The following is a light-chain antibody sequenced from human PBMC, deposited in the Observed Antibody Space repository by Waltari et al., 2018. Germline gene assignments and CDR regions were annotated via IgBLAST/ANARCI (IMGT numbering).Light chain of an antibody. CDR1: QGISSW. CDR2: AAS. Sequence: DIQMTQSPSSVSASVGDRVTITCRASQGISSWLAWYQQKPGKAPKLLIYAASSLQSGVPSRFSGSGSGTDFTLTISSLQPEDVAVYFCQQYYGIPYTFGQGTRLEIK. CDR3: QQYYGIPYT. V-gene: IGKV1-12*01. J-gene: IGKJ2*01.